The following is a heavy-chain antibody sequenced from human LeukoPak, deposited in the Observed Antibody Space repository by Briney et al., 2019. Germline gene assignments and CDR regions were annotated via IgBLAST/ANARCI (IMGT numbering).Heavy chain of an antibody. V-gene: IGHV4-59*12. D-gene: IGHD3-10*01. J-gene: IGHJ4*02. CDR2: IYYSGST. Sequence: SETLSLTCTVSGVSISGSYWSWIRQLPGKELEWIGYIYYSGSTYYNPSLKSRVTISVDTSRNQFSLKLSSVTAADTAVYYCAREIGRGATILHFDYWGQGTLVTVSS. CDR1: GVSISGSY. CDR3: AREIGRGATILHFDY.